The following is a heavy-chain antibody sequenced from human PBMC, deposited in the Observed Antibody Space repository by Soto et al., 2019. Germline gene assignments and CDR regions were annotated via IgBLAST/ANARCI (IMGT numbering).Heavy chain of an antibody. CDR2: ISYDGSNK. V-gene: IGHV3-30*18. J-gene: IGHJ5*02. D-gene: IGHD3-10*01. CDR1: GFTFSSYG. CDR3: AKIASMVRGSYWFDP. Sequence: PGGSLRLSCAASGFTFSSYGMHWVRQAPGKGLEWVAVISYDGSNKYYADSVKGRFTISRDNSKNTLYLQMNSLRAEDTAVYYCAKIASMVRGSYWFDPWGQGTPVPVAS.